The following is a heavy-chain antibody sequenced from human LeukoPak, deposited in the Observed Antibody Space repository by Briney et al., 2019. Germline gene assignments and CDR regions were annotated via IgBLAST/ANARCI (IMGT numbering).Heavy chain of an antibody. CDR3: ARASRYDSSGYYPYYFDY. Sequence: GGSLRLSCAASGFTFSSYGMTWVRQAPGKGLEWVSYISSSSSTIYYADSVKGRFTISRDNAKNSLYLQLNSLRAEDTAVYYCARASRYDSSGYYPYYFDYWGQGTLVTVSS. D-gene: IGHD3-22*01. CDR1: GFTFSSYG. V-gene: IGHV3-48*01. J-gene: IGHJ4*02. CDR2: ISSSSSTI.